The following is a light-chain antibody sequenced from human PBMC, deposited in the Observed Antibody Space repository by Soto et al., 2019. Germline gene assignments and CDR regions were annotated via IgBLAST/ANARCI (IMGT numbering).Light chain of an antibody. V-gene: IGLV6-57*04. CDR2: DDN. Sequence: NFMLTQPHSVSESPGKTVTISCTRSSGSIASNYVQWYQQRPGSAPTSVIYDDNRRPSGFPDRFSGSIDSYSNSASLTISGRKTEDEAEYYFHSYDSDNVIFGGGTKLTVL. CDR1: SGSIASNY. CDR3: HSYDSDNVI. J-gene: IGLJ2*01.